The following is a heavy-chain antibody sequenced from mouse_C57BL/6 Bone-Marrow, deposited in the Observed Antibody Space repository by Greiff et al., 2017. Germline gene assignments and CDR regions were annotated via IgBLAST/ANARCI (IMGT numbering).Heavy chain of an antibody. CDR3: ARSLYGNSYYFDY. D-gene: IGHD2-1*01. CDR1: GYTFTSYW. Sequence: QVQLQQPGAELVKPGASVKLSCKASGYTFTSYWMHWVKQRPGQGLEWIGMIHPNSGSTNYNEKFKSKATLTVDKSSSTAYMQLSSLTSEDSAVYYFARSLYGNSYYFDYWGQGTTLTVSS. J-gene: IGHJ2*01. V-gene: IGHV1-64*01. CDR2: IHPNSGST.